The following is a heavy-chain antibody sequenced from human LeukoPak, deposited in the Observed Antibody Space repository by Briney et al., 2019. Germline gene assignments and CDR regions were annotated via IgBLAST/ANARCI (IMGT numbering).Heavy chain of an antibody. J-gene: IGHJ5*02. D-gene: IGHD4-17*01. Sequence: SETLSLTCTVSGGSISSYYWSWIRQPPGKGLKWIGRIYTSGSTNYNPSLKSRVTMSVDTSKKQFSLKLSSVTAADTAVYYCARAHGDYVADNWFDPWGQGTLVTVSS. V-gene: IGHV4-4*07. CDR2: IYTSGST. CDR1: GGSISSYY. CDR3: ARAHGDYVADNWFDP.